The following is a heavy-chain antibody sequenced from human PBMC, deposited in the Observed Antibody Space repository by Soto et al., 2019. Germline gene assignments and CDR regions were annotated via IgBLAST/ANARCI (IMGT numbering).Heavy chain of an antibody. D-gene: IGHD2-15*01. CDR1: GFTFSIYE. CDR3: ARRIDGTDV. Sequence: GGSLRLSCAASGFTFSIYEMNLVRQAPGKGLEWVSYISISGSTIYYADSVKGRFTISRDNAKNSLYLQMNSLRAEDTAVYYCARRIDGTDVWGQVRTVT. CDR2: ISISGSTI. J-gene: IGHJ6*02. V-gene: IGHV3-48*03.